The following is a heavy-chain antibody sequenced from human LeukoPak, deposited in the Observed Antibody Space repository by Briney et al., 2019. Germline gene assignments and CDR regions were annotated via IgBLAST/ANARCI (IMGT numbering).Heavy chain of an antibody. D-gene: IGHD2-21*02. CDR2: IYHSGST. J-gene: IGHJ5*02. V-gene: IGHV4-38-2*02. CDR1: GYSISSGYY. CDR3: AVVVVTAITDNWFDP. Sequence: PSETLSLTCTVSGYSISSGYYWGWIRQPPGKGLEWIGSIYHSGSTYYNPSLKSRVTISVDTSKNQFSLKLSSVTAADTAVYYCAVVVVTAITDNWFDPWGQGTLVTVSS.